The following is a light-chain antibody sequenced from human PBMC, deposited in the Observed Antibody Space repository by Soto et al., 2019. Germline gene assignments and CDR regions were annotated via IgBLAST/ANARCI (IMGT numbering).Light chain of an antibody. V-gene: IGKV3-20*01. CDR1: QSVSTNF. CDR2: GAS. J-gene: IGKJ1*01. Sequence: EIVLTQSPGTLSLSPGEGATLSCRASQSVSTNFFAWYQQKPGQAPRLLIYGASTRATGIPDRFSGSGSGIDFTLTISRLEPEDFAVYYCQQYGRTSWTFGQGTKVDNK. CDR3: QQYGRTSWT.